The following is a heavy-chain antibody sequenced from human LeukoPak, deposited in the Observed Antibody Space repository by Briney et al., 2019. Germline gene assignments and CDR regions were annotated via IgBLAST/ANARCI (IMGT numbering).Heavy chain of an antibody. CDR2: IYYSGST. Sequence: PAETLSLPCTLSGGPISSYYWSWTRQPPGKGLEWIGYIYYSGSTNYNPSLKSRVTISVDTSKNQFSMMLSSVTAADTAVDCCAGCYDFSSGRRAFDIWGQGTMVTVSS. D-gene: IGHD3-3*01. V-gene: IGHV4-59*01. CDR1: GGPISSYY. J-gene: IGHJ3*02. CDR3: AGCYDFSSGRRAFDI.